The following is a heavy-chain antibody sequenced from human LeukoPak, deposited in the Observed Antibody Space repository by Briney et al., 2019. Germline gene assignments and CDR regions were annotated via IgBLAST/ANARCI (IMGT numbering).Heavy chain of an antibody. CDR2: IYSRGST. D-gene: IGHD3-10*01. Sequence: PGGSLRLSCAASGFTVSSNYMSLVRQAPGKGLEWVSVIYSRGSTYHADSVKGRFTISRDNSKNTLYLQMNSLRAEDTAVYYCARVRGYGSGSYYDPYYYYGMDVWGQGTTVTVSS. CDR1: GFTVSSNY. V-gene: IGHV3-66*01. J-gene: IGHJ6*02. CDR3: ARVRGYGSGSYYDPYYYYGMDV.